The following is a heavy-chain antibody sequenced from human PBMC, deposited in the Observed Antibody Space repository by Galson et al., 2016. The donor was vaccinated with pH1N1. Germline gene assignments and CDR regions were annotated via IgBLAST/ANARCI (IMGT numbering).Heavy chain of an antibody. CDR3: ARSRDFSFDY. Sequence: SLRLSCAASGFTLSCCAMHWVRQAPGKGLECVALISKDGDNVYYADSVKGRFTISRDSSNNTLYLQMNSLRTEDTAIYYCARSRDFSFDYGGQGALVTVVS. V-gene: IGHV3-30*04. CDR1: GFTLSCCA. D-gene: IGHD4-11*01. CDR2: ISKDGDNV. J-gene: IGHJ4*02.